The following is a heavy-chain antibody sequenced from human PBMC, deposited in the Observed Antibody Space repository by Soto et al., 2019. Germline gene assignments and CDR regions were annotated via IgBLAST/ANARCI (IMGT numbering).Heavy chain of an antibody. V-gene: IGHV4-38-2*02. CDR2: IYHAATT. CDR3: AKARVMVVAGSTFDY. Sequence: PSETLSLTCTVSGCSISSGSERGWSRQPAGKSPEWIATIYHAATTFYNPSLKSRVTVSVAKSNNQFSLKFRSVTAADTAVYYCAKARVMVVAGSTFDYWGHGTLVTVSS. CDR1: GCSISSGSE. J-gene: IGHJ4*01. D-gene: IGHD6-19*01.